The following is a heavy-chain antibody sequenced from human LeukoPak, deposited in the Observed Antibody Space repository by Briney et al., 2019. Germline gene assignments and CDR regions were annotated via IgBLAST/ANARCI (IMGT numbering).Heavy chain of an antibody. D-gene: IGHD3-3*01. V-gene: IGHV3-23*01. J-gene: IGHJ4*02. CDR3: AKQRRLTTLRFLEGQQYYFDS. Sequence: GGSLRLSCAASGFTFNIYAMSWVRQAPGKGLEWVSSITPGGVTTNYADSVKGRFTISRDNSKNTLYLQMNSLRAEDTAMFYCAKQRRLTTLRFLEGQQYYFDSWGQGALVTVSS. CDR1: GFTFNIYA. CDR2: ITPGGVTT.